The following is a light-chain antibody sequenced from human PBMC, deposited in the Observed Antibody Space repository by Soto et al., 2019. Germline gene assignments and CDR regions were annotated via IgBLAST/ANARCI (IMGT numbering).Light chain of an antibody. J-gene: IGKJ4*01. CDR2: TAS. V-gene: IGKV1-27*01. CDR3: QKYNSAPLT. Sequence: DIPMTQSPSSLSASVGDRVTITCRASQGISNSLAWYQQKPGKVPKLLIYTASTLQSGVPSRFSGRGFGTDFTLTITSLQPDDVATYYCQKYNSAPLTFGGGTKVEIK. CDR1: QGISNS.